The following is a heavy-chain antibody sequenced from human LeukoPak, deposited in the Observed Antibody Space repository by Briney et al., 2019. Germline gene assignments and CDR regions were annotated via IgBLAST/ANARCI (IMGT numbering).Heavy chain of an antibody. Sequence: QPGGSLRLSCAASGFTFSSYAMSWVRQAPGRGLEWVSAISGSGGSTYYADSVKGRFTISRDNSKNTLYLQMNSLRAEDMAVYYCAKGRFGGLNAFDIWGQGIMVTVSS. CDR2: ISGSGGST. V-gene: IGHV3-23*01. CDR3: AKGRFGGLNAFDI. J-gene: IGHJ3*02. CDR1: GFTFSSYA. D-gene: IGHD3-10*01.